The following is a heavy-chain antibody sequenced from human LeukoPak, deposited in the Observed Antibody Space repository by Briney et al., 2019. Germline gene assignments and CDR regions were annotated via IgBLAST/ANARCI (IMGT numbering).Heavy chain of an antibody. J-gene: IGHJ4*02. D-gene: IGHD4-17*01. Sequence: QPGGTLRLSCAASGFTFSSYGMSWVRQAPGKGLEWVSAISGSGGSTYYADSVKGRFTIFRDNSKNTLYLQMNSLRAEDTAVYYCARVYGDYVGYWGQGTLVTVSS. CDR3: ARVYGDYVGY. V-gene: IGHV3-23*01. CDR2: ISGSGGST. CDR1: GFTFSSYG.